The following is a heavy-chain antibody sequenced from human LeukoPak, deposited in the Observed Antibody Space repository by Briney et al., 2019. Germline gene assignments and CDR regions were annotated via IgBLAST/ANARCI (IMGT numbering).Heavy chain of an antibody. CDR1: GGSFSGYY. Sequence: SETLSLTCAVYGGSFSGYYWSWIRQPPGRGLEWIGEINHSGSTNYNPSLKSRVTISIDTSKNQFSLKLSSVTAADTAVYYCARVVVPAAMRYYYYGMDVWGQGTTVTVSS. CDR3: ARVVVPAAMRYYYYGMDV. J-gene: IGHJ6*02. D-gene: IGHD2-2*01. V-gene: IGHV4-34*01. CDR2: INHSGST.